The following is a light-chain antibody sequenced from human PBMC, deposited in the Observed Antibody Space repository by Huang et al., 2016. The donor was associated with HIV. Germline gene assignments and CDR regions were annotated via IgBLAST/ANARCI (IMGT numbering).Light chain of an antibody. CDR2: GAS. V-gene: IGKV3-15*01. Sequence: EIVMTQSPATLSVSLGERATLSCRAGPNINSNLAWYQQKPGQAPRLLIYGASTRATGIPGRFSGSGSGTEFTLTISSLQSEDFAVYCCQQYNNRPPGFGPGTKVDFK. CDR1: PNINSN. J-gene: IGKJ3*01. CDR3: QQYNNRPPG.